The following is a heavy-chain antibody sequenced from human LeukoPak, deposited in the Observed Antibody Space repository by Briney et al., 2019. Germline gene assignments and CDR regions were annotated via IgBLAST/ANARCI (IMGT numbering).Heavy chain of an antibody. CDR3: ARGQADFDS. CDR1: GFTFSDFY. CDR2: ISSSSSYS. Sequence: GGSLRLSCAASGFTFSDFYMTWIRQAPGKGLEWVSYISSSSSYSNYADSVKGRFTISRDNAKNSLYLQMNSLRAEDTAVYYCARGQADFDSWGQGTLVTVSS. J-gene: IGHJ4*02. V-gene: IGHV3-11*06.